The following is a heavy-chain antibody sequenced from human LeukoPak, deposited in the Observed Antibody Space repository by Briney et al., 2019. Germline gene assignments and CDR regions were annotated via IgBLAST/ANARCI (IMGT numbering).Heavy chain of an antibody. J-gene: IGHJ4*02. V-gene: IGHV4-34*01. CDR1: GGSFSGYY. D-gene: IGHD3-9*01. Sequence: SETLSLTCALYGGSFSGYYWSWLRQPPGKGLEWGADINHSGSTNYNPSLKSRVTIPVDTSKNQFSLKLSSVPAGDTAVYYCARLIRYFDWLPFDYWGQGTLVTVSS. CDR2: INHSGST. CDR3: ARLIRYFDWLPFDY.